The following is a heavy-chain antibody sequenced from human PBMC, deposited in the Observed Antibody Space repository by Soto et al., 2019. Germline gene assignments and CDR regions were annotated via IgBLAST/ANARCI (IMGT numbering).Heavy chain of an antibody. D-gene: IGHD3-10*01. CDR2: IYPGDSDT. Sequence: ESLKLSCKGSGYRFTSYWSVLVRQMPGKGLEWMGIIYPGDSDTRYSPSFQGQVTISADKSISTAYLQWSSLKASDTAMYYCASTSGSYYNYYYYGMDVWGQGTTVTVSS. V-gene: IGHV5-51*01. J-gene: IGHJ6*02. CDR1: GYRFTSYW. CDR3: ASTSGSYYNYYYYGMDV.